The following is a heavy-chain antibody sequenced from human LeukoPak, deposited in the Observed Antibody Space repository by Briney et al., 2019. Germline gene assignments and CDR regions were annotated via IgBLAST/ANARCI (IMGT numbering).Heavy chain of an antibody. J-gene: IGHJ4*02. CDR1: GYTFTGYY. CDR3: ARSFLNWDY. D-gene: IGHD2/OR15-2a*01. Sequence: ASVKVSCKASGYTFTGYYMYWVRQAPGQGLQWMGWINPNSGDTNYAQKFQGSVTMTRDTSINTAYMELSTLRSDDTAVYYCARSFLNWDYWGQGTLVTVSS. CDR2: INPNSGDT. V-gene: IGHV1-2*02.